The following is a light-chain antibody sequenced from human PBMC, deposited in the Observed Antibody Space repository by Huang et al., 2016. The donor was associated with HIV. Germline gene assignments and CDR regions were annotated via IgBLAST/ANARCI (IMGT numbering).Light chain of an antibody. Sequence: IVMTQSPATLSVSPGERATLSCRASAGVSNNVAWYQQRPGQTPRLLSHGASTRHTGVPAKLSGGVSGTEFTLTITSLQPEDSAVYYCQQYNNWPPWTFGPGTQVEI. J-gene: IGKJ1*01. CDR2: GAS. V-gene: IGKV3D-15*01. CDR3: QQYNNWPPWT. CDR1: AGVSNN.